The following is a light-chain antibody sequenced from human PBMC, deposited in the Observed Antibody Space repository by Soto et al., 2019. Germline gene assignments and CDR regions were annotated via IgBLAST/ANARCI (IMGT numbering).Light chain of an antibody. V-gene: IGKV3-15*01. Sequence: EIVMTQSPATLSVSPGDRATLSCRASQSVSSNLAWYQQTPGHAPRVLIFGASTRATGIRARFSGSGSGTAFTHTISSLQSEDFAVYYCQQYTNWPPWTFGQGTQVEIQ. CDR3: QQYTNWPPWT. J-gene: IGKJ1*01. CDR2: GAS. CDR1: QSVSSN.